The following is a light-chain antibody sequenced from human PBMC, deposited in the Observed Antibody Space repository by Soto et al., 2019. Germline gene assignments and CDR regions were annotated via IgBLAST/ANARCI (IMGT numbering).Light chain of an antibody. CDR1: QSVTSS. V-gene: IGKV3-11*01. CDR3: QQRSTWPLT. J-gene: IGKJ3*01. Sequence: DIVLTQSPATLSLSPGERATLSCRASQSVTSSLAWFQQKPGQPPRLLIYDVSVRATGIPARFSGSGSGTDFTLTISSLEPEDFALYYCQQRSTWPLTFGPGTKVDIK. CDR2: DVS.